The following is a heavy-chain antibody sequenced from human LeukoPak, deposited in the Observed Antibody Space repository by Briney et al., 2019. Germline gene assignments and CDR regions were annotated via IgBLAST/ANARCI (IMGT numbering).Heavy chain of an antibody. Sequence: PGGSLRLSCAASGFTFSSYAMSWVRQAPGKGLEWVSAISGSGGSTYYADSVKGRFTISRDNSKNTLYLQMNSLRAEDTAVYYCAKGLVGVVITEDAFDIWGQGTMVTVSS. D-gene: IGHD3-22*01. J-gene: IGHJ3*02. CDR3: AKGLVGVVITEDAFDI. CDR1: GFTFSSYA. CDR2: ISGSGGST. V-gene: IGHV3-23*01.